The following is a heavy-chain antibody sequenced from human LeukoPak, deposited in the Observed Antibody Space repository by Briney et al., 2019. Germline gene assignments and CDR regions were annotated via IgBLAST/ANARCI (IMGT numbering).Heavy chain of an antibody. CDR3: ARDHLYYYYMDV. CDR2: ISGSGGST. V-gene: IGHV3-23*01. CDR1: GFTFSSHA. Sequence: PGGSLRLSCAASGFTFSSHAMSWVRQAPGKGLEWVSAISGSGGSTYYADSVKGRFTISRDHAKNSLYLQMNSLRAEDTAVYYCARDHLYYYYMDVWGKGTTVTVSS. J-gene: IGHJ6*03.